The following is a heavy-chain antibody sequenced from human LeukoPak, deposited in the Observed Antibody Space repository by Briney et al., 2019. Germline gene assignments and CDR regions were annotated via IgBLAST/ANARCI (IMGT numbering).Heavy chain of an antibody. CDR3: AKDRAIYSSGWYDAFDI. Sequence: QPGGSLRLSCAASGFTFSSYSMNWVRQAPGKGLEWVAVISYDGSNKYYADSVKGRFTISRDNSKNTLYLQMNSLRAEDTAVYYCAKDRAIYSSGWYDAFDIWGQGTMVTVSS. CDR2: ISYDGSNK. D-gene: IGHD6-19*01. J-gene: IGHJ3*02. V-gene: IGHV3-30*18. CDR1: GFTFSSYS.